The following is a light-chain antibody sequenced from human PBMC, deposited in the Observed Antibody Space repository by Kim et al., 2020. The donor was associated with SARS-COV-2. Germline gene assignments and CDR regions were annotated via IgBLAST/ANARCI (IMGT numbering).Light chain of an antibody. J-gene: IGLJ3*02. V-gene: IGLV1-40*01. CDR2: ANT. Sequence: TISCTGGSSNNGAGYGVHSYQQLPGTAPNLLIYANTRRPSGVPDRFSGSKAGSSASLAITGLQAGDEADYHCQSYDNSLGGSWVFGGGTQLTVL. CDR1: SSNNGAGYG. CDR3: QSYDNSLGGSWV.